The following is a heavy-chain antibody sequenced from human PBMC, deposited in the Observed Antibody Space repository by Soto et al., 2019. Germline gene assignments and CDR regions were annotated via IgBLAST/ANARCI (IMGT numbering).Heavy chain of an antibody. D-gene: IGHD3-22*01. V-gene: IGHV1-24*01. CDR2: FDPEDGET. Sequence: GASVKVSCKVSGYTLTELSMHWVRQAPGKGLEWKGGFDPEDGETIYAQKFQGRVNMTEDTSTDTAYMELSSLRSEDTAVYYCATGIYDSSGYCHFDYWGQGTLVTVSS. CDR1: GYTLTELS. J-gene: IGHJ4*02. CDR3: ATGIYDSSGYCHFDY.